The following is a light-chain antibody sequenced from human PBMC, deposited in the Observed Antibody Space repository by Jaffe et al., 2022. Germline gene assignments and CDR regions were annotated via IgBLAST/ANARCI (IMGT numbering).Light chain of an antibody. Sequence: DIQMTQSPSSLSASVGDRVTITCQASQDISNYLNWYQQKPGKAPKLLIYDASNLETGVPPRFSGSGSGTDFTFTISSLQPEDIATYYCQQYDYLPRTFGQGTKLEIK. V-gene: IGKV1-33*01. CDR3: QQYDYLPRT. CDR2: DAS. J-gene: IGKJ2*01. CDR1: QDISNY.